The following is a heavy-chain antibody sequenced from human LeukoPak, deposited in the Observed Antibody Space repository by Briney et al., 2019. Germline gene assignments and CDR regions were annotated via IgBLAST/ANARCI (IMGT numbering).Heavy chain of an antibody. CDR3: AGEVPYYGMDV. J-gene: IGHJ6*02. Sequence: PGGSLRLSCAASGFTFSSYEMNWVRQAPGKGLEWVSYISSSGSTIYYADSVKGRFTISRDNAKNSLHLQMNSLRAEDTAVYYCAGEVPYYGMDVWGQGTTVTVSS. CDR2: ISSSGSTI. CDR1: GFTFSSYE. V-gene: IGHV3-48*03.